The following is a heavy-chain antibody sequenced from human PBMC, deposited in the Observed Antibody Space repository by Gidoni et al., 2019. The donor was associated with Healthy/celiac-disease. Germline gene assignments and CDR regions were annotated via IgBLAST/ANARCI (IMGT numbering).Heavy chain of an antibody. D-gene: IGHD3-9*01. J-gene: IGHJ3*02. CDR2: INHSGST. CDR3: ARGPLMTGYYRSARNAFDI. V-gene: IGHV4-34*01. Sequence: QVQLQQWGAGLLKPSETLSLTCAVYGGSFSGYYWSWIRQPPGKGLEWIGEINHSGSTNYNPSLKSRVTISVDTSKNQFSLKLNSVTAADTAVYYCARGPLMTGYYRSARNAFDIWGQGTMVTVSS. CDR1: GGSFSGYY.